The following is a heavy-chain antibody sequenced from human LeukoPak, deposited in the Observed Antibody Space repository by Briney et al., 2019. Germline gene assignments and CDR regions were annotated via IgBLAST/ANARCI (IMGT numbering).Heavy chain of an antibody. D-gene: IGHD2-2*01. V-gene: IGHV1-69*05. CDR2: IIPIFGTA. J-gene: IGHJ6*03. Sequence: ASVKVSCKASGGTFSSYAISWVRQAPGQGLEWMGGIIPIFGTANYAQKFQGRVTITTDESTSTAYMELSSLRSEDTAVYYCASGSSEYQLLRRGDYHYYYMDVWGKGTTVTVSS. CDR1: GGTFSSYA. CDR3: ASGSSEYQLLRRGDYHYYYMDV.